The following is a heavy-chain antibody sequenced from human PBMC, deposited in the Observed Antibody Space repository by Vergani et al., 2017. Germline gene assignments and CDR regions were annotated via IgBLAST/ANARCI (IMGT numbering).Heavy chain of an antibody. CDR1: GFTFDDYA. V-gene: IGHV3-43D*04. J-gene: IGHJ6*03. CDR2: ISWDGGST. Sequence: EVQLVESGGVVVQPGGSLRLSCAASGFTFDDYAMHWVRQAPGKGLEWVSLISWDGGSTYYADSVKGRFTISRDNSKNSLYLQMNSLRAEDTALYYCAKASWPSRSVGPTRGYYMDVWGKGTTVTVSS. CDR3: AKASWPSRSVGPTRGYYMDV. D-gene: IGHD1-26*01.